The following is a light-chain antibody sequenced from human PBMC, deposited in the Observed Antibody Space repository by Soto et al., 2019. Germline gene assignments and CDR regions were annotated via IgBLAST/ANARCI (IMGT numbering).Light chain of an antibody. Sequence: QSALTQPASVSGSPGQSITIACTGTTNDVGGYNYVSWYQQHPGNAPKLLIFEVSSRPSGVSNRFPGSKSGNTASLTISALQAEDEADYFCNSYTSSTSRPYVFGTGTKVTVL. V-gene: IGLV2-14*01. CDR3: NSYTSSTSRPYV. CDR1: TNDVGGYNY. J-gene: IGLJ1*01. CDR2: EVS.